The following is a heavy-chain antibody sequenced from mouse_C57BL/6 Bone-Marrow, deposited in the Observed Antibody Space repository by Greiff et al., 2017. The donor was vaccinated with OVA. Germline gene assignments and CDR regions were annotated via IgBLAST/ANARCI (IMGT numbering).Heavy chain of an antibody. CDR2: IWSDGST. CDR1: GFSLTRYG. CDR3: ARPAYYSNPDAMDY. J-gene: IGHJ4*01. V-gene: IGHV2-6*03. D-gene: IGHD2-5*01. Sequence: VQLVASGPGLVAPSQSLSITCTVSGFSLTRYGVHWVRQPPGKGLEWLVVIWSDGSTTYNSALKSRLSISKDNSKSQVFLQMNSLQTDETAMYYCARPAYYSNPDAMDYWGQGTSVTVSS.